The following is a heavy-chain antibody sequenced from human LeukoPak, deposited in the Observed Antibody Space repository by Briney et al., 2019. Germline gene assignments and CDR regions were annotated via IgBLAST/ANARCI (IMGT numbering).Heavy chain of an antibody. J-gene: IGHJ4*02. CDR3: ARSLSAYTPLAVDY. CDR2: ISSSSSNT. D-gene: IGHD5-18*01. Sequence: GGSLRPSCAASGFTFSDHYMSWIRQAPGKGLEWVSYISSSSSNTNYADSVKGRFTISRDNAKNSLSLQMNSLRAEDTAVYYCARSLSAYTPLAVDYWGQGTLVSVSS. V-gene: IGHV3-11*03. CDR1: GFTFSDHY.